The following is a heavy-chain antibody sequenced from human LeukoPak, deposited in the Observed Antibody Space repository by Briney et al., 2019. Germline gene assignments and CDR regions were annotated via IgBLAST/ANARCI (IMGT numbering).Heavy chain of an antibody. D-gene: IGHD5-12*01. V-gene: IGHV3-7*01. CDR2: IKQDGSEK. Sequence: GGSLRLSCAASGFTFSSYWMSWVRQAPGKGLEWVANIKQDGSEKYYVDSVKGRFTISRDNAKNSLYLQMNSLRAEDTAVYYCARVQYSGYVHYFDYWGQGTLVTVSS. CDR1: GFTFSSYW. CDR3: ARVQYSGYVHYFDY. J-gene: IGHJ4*02.